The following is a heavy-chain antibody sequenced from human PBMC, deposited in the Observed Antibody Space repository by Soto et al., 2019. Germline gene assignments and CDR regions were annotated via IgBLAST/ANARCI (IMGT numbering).Heavy chain of an antibody. CDR1: GFTFSSYH. D-gene: IGHD7-27*01. V-gene: IGHV3-33*01. CDR2: IWNDGSNK. J-gene: IGHJ4*02. Sequence: QVQLVESGGGVVQPGRSLRLSCAASGFTFSSYHMHWVRQAPGKGLEWVAIIWNDGSNKYYADSVKGRFTISRDNSKNTLWLQMNSLRVEDTALYYCARIGTWALNFDYWGQGTLVTVSS. CDR3: ARIGTWALNFDY.